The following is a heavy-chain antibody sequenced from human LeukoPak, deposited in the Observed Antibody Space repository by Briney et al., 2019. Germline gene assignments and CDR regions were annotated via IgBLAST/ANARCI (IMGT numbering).Heavy chain of an antibody. V-gene: IGHV1-46*02. D-gene: IGHD2-8*02. J-gene: IGHJ5*02. CDR2: INPNDDNT. CDR3: ASERTGGTWLDP. Sequence: GASVKVSCKASGYNFNGYYTHWVRQAPGQGLEWMGAINPNDDNTVYAQKFQGRVAMTRDTSSSTVYMELSSLRSEDTAVYYCASERTGGTWLDPWGQGTLVTVSS. CDR1: GYNFNGYY.